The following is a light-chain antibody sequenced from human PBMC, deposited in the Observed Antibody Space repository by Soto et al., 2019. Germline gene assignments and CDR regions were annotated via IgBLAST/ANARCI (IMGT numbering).Light chain of an antibody. V-gene: IGKV3-11*01. Sequence: ESMLTQSPATLSLSPGEIATLSCRASQSVRSYLAWYQQKPGQAPRLLIYDASNRAPGIPARFSGSGSGTDFTLTISSLEPDDFAVYYCQQRSSWPRITFGQGTRLDIK. CDR3: QQRSSWPRIT. J-gene: IGKJ5*01. CDR1: QSVRSY. CDR2: DAS.